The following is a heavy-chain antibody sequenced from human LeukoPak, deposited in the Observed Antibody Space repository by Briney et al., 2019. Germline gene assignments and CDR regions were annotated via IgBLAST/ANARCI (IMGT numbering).Heavy chain of an antibody. CDR3: ARGVRLEAAAGTPPVDY. D-gene: IGHD6-13*01. J-gene: IGHJ4*02. V-gene: IGHV3-9*01. Sequence: GRSLRLSCEASGFTFDDYAMHWVRQTPGKGLEWVSGISWNGGSIGYADSVKGRFTISRDNAKNTLYLQMNSLRAEDTAVYYCARGVRLEAAAGTPPVDYWGQGTLVTVSS. CDR2: ISWNGGSI. CDR1: GFTFDDYA.